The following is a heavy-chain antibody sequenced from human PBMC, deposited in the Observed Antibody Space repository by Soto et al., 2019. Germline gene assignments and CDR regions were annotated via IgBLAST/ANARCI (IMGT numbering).Heavy chain of an antibody. Sequence: QVQLVQPGAEVKKPGASVTVSCRSSGDTFNDYYIHWVRQAPGQGLEWMGWINPNGGGTKYAQKFLGWVTMPRDTSIRTVYMQPSRLRSYDTAIYYCARESGGATAILDYYYSYMDVWGTGTTVTVSS. V-gene: IGHV1-2*04. CDR3: ARESGGATAILDYYYSYMDV. D-gene: IGHD5-12*01. CDR2: INPNGGGT. CDR1: GDTFNDYY. J-gene: IGHJ6*03.